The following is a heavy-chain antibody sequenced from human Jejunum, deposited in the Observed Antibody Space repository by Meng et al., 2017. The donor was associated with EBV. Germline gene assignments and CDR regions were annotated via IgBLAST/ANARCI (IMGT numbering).Heavy chain of an antibody. J-gene: IGHJ4*02. V-gene: IGHV7-4-1*02. CDR1: GYTFINYA. D-gene: IGHD1-26*01. Sequence: QLVQSGSELGKPGRSLKISWKTSGYTFINYAMNWVRQAPGQGLEWMAWINTKTGNPAYAQGFTGRFVFSLDMSVTTIYLQISSLEAEDTAIYYCARAVVGSTSLDYWGQGTLVTAPQ. CDR2: INTKTGNP. CDR3: ARAVVGSTSLDY.